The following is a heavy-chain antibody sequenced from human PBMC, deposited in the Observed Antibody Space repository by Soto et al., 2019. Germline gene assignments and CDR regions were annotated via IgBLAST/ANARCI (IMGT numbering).Heavy chain of an antibody. CDR2: ISYDGTNK. CDR3: ARDPKTSGGQHWAFNYFDS. Sequence: GGSLRLSCAASGFSFSISPMHWVRQAPGKGPEWVALISYDGTNKFYADSVKGRFTISRDNSKSTLYLQVDSLRPEDAAVYYCARDPKTSGGQHWAFNYFDSWGQGTLVTV. J-gene: IGHJ4*02. D-gene: IGHD7-27*01. V-gene: IGHV3-30-3*01. CDR1: GFSFSISP.